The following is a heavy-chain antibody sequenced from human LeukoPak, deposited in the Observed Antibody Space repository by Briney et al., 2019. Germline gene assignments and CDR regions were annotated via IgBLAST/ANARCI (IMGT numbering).Heavy chain of an antibody. J-gene: IGHJ5*02. CDR1: GYSFTSYW. Sequence: GESLKISCKGSGYSFTSYWIGWVRQMPGKGLEWMGIIYPGDSDTRHSPSFQGQVTISADKSISTAYLQWSSLKASDTAMYYCARRSKYYYDSSGYSPGTFDPWGQGTLVTVSS. V-gene: IGHV5-51*01. D-gene: IGHD3-22*01. CDR3: ARRSKYYYDSSGYSPGTFDP. CDR2: IYPGDSDT.